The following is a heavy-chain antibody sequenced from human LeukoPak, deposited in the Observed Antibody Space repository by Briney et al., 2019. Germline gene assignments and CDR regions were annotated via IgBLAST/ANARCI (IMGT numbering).Heavy chain of an antibody. J-gene: IGHJ6*02. CDR1: GGSISSSSYY. CDR2: IYYSGNT. V-gene: IGHV4-39*07. Sequence: PSETLSLTCTVSGGSISSSSYYWGWIRQPPGKGLEWIGTIYYSGNTYYNPSLKSRVTISVDTSKNQFSLKLSSVTAADTAVYYCAREQKGSYYYYGMDVWGQGTTVTVSS. CDR3: AREQKGSYYYYGMDV. D-gene: IGHD3-10*01.